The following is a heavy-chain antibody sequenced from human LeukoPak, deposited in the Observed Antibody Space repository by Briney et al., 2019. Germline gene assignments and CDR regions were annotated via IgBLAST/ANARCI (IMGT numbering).Heavy chain of an antibody. CDR2: INPSDSDT. J-gene: IGHJ4*02. CDR3: ASQSGPGVSLDY. D-gene: IGHD3-10*01. V-gene: IGHV5-51*01. Sequence: GESLKISCKGSGYSFTTYWVGWVRQMPGKGLEWMGIINPSDSDTRYSPSFRGQVTMSADKSINTAYLRWSSLKASDTAVYYCASQSGPGVSLDYWGQGTLVTVSS. CDR1: GYSFTTYW.